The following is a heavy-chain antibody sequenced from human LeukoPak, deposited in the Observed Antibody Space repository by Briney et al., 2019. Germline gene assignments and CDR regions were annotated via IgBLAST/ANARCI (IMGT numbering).Heavy chain of an antibody. J-gene: IGHJ5*02. Sequence: GGSLRLSCAASGFTFSSYAMSWVRQAPGKGLEWVSAISGSGGNTYYADSVESRFTISRDNSKNTLYLQMNSLRAEDTAVYYCAKEGVYGSGSYRYNWFDPWGQGTLVTVSS. D-gene: IGHD3-10*01. CDR1: GFTFSSYA. CDR3: AKEGVYGSGSYRYNWFDP. CDR2: ISGSGGNT. V-gene: IGHV3-23*01.